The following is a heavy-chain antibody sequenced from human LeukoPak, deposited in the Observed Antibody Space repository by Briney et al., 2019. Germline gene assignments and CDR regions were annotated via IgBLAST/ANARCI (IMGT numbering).Heavy chain of an antibody. CDR1: GFTFSAFW. CDR2: INHNGNVN. V-gene: IGHV3-7*03. Sequence: GGSLRLSCAASGFTFSAFWMHWARQAPGKGLEWVASINHNGNVNYYVDSVKGRFTISRDNAKNSLYLQMSNLRAEDTAVYFCARGGGLDVWGQGATVTVSS. J-gene: IGHJ6*02. CDR3: ARGGGLDV. D-gene: IGHD3-16*01.